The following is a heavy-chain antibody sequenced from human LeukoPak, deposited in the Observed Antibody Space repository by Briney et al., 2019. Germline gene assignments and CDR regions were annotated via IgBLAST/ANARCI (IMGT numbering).Heavy chain of an antibody. J-gene: IGHJ5*02. V-gene: IGHV4-34*01. CDR2: INHSGGT. CDR1: GGSFSGYY. D-gene: IGHD3-3*01. CDR3: ARRGCITIFGVAPCWFDP. Sequence: SETLSLTCAVYGGSFSGYYWSWIRQPPGKGLEWIGEINHSGGTNYNPSLKSRVTISVDTSKNQFSLKLSSVTAADTAVYYCARRGCITIFGVAPCWFDPWAREPWSPSPQ.